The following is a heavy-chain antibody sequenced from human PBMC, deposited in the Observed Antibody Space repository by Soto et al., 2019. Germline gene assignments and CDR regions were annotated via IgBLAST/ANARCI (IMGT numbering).Heavy chain of an antibody. CDR2: IYYSGNT. J-gene: IGHJ4*02. D-gene: IGHD2-2*01. CDR3: ARFVCGTTNCTTIDF. CDR1: GGSISSGGYY. Sequence: QVQLQESGPGLVKPSQTLSLTCAVSGGSISSGGYYWSWIRQHPGKGLEWIGYIYYSGNTHYNASLKSRVTISMDTSKNQFSLNLSSVTAADTAVYYCARFVCGTTNCTTIDFWGQGTLVTVSS. V-gene: IGHV4-31*11.